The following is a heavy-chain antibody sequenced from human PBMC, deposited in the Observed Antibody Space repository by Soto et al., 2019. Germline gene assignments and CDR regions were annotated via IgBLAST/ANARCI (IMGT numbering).Heavy chain of an antibody. J-gene: IGHJ4*02. Sequence: PVKVCCKASGGTFSSYAISWVRQAPGQGLEWMGGIIPIFGTANYAQKFQGRVTITADESTSTAYMELSSLRSEDTAVYYCARDRNGYDPVFDYWGQGTLVTVSS. CDR1: GGTFSSYA. D-gene: IGHD5-12*01. CDR2: IIPIFGTA. CDR3: ARDRNGYDPVFDY. V-gene: IGHV1-69*13.